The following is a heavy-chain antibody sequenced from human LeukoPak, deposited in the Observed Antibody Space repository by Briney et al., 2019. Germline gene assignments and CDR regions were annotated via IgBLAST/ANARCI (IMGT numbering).Heavy chain of an antibody. Sequence: GGSLRLSCAASGFTLSSHSMTWVRQAPGKGLEWVSSISTSRGFIYYADSVKGRFTISRDNAKNSLYLQMNSLRAEDTAVYYCARPTCTTRHYYYYYGMDVWGQGTTVTVSS. CDR2: ISTSRGFI. J-gene: IGHJ6*02. CDR1: GFTLSSHS. V-gene: IGHV3-21*01. CDR3: ARPTCTTRHYYYYYGMDV. D-gene: IGHD2-2*01.